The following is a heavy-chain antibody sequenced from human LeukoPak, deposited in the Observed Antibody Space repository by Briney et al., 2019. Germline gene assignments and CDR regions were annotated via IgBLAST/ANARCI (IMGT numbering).Heavy chain of an antibody. J-gene: IGHJ4*02. CDR1: GGSISGSTSY. V-gene: IGHV4-39*07. CDR3: ARDTYY. D-gene: IGHD3-16*01. CDR2: LNYSGTT. Sequence: PSETLSLTCTVSGGSISGSTSYWGWIRQSPGKGLEWIGLLNYSGTTYYNPSFKSRVSISIDRSRTQFSLKLSSVTAADTAVYYCARDTYYWGQGTLVTVSS.